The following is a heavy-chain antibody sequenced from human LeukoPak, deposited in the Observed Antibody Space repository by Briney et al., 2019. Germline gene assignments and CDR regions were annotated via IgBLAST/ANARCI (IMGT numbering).Heavy chain of an antibody. J-gene: IGHJ4*02. Sequence: SETLSLTCTVSGGSISSDYWSWIRQPPGKGLEWIGYIYYSGSTNYNPSLKSRVTISVDTSKNQFSLKLSSVTAAGTAVYYCARERKNYYDSSGYVDYWGQGTLVTVSS. CDR1: GGSISSDY. CDR2: IYYSGST. CDR3: ARERKNYYDSSGYVDY. V-gene: IGHV4-59*01. D-gene: IGHD3-22*01.